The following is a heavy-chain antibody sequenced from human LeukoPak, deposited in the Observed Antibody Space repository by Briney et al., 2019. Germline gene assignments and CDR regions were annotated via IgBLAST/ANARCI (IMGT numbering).Heavy chain of an antibody. Sequence: PSETLSLTCTVSGGSISSYYWSWIRQPPGKGLEWIGYIYYSGSTNYNPSLKSRVIISVDTSKNQFSLKLSSVTAADTAVYYCARQSTLLNWFDPWGQGTLVTVSS. CDR3: ARQSTLLNWFDP. CDR1: GGSISSYY. CDR2: IYYSGST. V-gene: IGHV4-59*08. J-gene: IGHJ5*02.